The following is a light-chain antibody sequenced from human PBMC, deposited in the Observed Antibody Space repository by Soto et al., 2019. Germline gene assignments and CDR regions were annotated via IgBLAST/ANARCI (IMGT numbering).Light chain of an antibody. CDR3: SSYTSRITVA. Sequence: QSALTEPAYVSGSPGQSITISCTGTRSDVGAYKYVSWYQQYPGKAPKLMIYDVSNRPSGVSNRFSGSKSGNTASLTISGLQAEDEADYCCSSYTSRITVAFGGGTKLTVL. J-gene: IGLJ3*02. V-gene: IGLV2-14*01. CDR2: DVS. CDR1: RSDVGAYKY.